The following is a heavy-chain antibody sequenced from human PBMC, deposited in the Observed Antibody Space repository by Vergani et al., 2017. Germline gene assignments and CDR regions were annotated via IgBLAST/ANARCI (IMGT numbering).Heavy chain of an antibody. CDR1: SHTFQTYG. D-gene: IGHD3-10*01. Sequence: QVQLVQSGAELKKPGASVSVSCKGSSHTFQTYGISWVRQAPGKGLEWMAWIRPYTGHTIYAQKFQDRVTMTADTSTNTAYMELRSLRSEDTAVYYCAKEGEWDDDYGSGSHPIDYWGQGTLVTVSS. CDR2: IRPYTGHT. CDR3: AKEGEWDDDYGSGSHPIDY. V-gene: IGHV1-18*01. J-gene: IGHJ4*02.